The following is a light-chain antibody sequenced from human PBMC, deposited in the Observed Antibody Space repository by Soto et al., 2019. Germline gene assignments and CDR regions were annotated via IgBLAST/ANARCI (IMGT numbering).Light chain of an antibody. V-gene: IGLV1-44*01. CDR1: SSNIGSET. Sequence: QSVLTQPPSASGTPGQRVTISCSGSSSNIGSETVNWYQQVPGTAPKLLIDANNQRPSGVPDRFSVSKSGTSASLAIGGLQSEDEADYYCAAWDDSLKGWVFGGGTKLTVL. CDR2: ANN. CDR3: AAWDDSLKGWV. J-gene: IGLJ3*02.